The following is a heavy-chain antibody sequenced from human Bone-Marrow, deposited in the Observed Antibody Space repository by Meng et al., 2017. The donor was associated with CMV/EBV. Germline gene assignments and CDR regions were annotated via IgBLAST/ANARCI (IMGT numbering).Heavy chain of an antibody. CDR1: GGSISSSSYY. J-gene: IGHJ6*02. D-gene: IGHD2-15*01. CDR3: ARVVVEDYGMDV. CDR2: IYYSGST. V-gene: IGHV4-39*07. Sequence: GSLRLSCTVSGGSISSSSYYWGWIRQPPGKELEWIGSIYYSGSTYYNPSLKSRVTISVDTSKNQFSLKLSSVTAADTAVYYCARVVVEDYGMDVWGQGTTVTGSS.